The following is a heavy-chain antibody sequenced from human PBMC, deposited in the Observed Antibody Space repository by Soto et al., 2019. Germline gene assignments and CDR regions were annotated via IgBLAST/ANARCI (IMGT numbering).Heavy chain of an antibody. CDR2: INSKGDKT. V-gene: IGHV3-20*01. J-gene: IGHJ5*02. CDR3: AREYGSGSSPPWFDP. D-gene: IGHD3-10*01. Sequence: EVQLVESGGGVVWPGGSLRLSCAASGFTFDDYGMSWVRQVPGKGLEWVSGINSKGDKTGYADSVKGRITISRDKAKNSRYLQMNSLRVEDTALYHCAREYGSGSSPPWFDPWGQGTLVTVSS. CDR1: GFTFDDYG.